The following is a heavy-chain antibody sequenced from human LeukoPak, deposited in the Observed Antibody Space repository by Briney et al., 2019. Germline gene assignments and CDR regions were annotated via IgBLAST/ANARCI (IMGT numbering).Heavy chain of an antibody. CDR3: ARKYSSSSYYNWFDP. CDR2: INPNSGGT. CDR1: GYTFTGYY. Sequence: GASVKVSCKASGYTFTGYYMHWVRQAPGQGLEWMGWINPNSGGTNYAQKFQGRVTMTRDTSISTAYMELSRLRSDDTAVYYCARKYSSSSYYNWFDPWGQGTLVTVSS. J-gene: IGHJ5*02. V-gene: IGHV1-2*02. D-gene: IGHD6-13*01.